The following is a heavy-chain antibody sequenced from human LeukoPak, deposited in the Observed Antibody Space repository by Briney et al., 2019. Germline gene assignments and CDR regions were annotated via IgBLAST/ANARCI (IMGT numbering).Heavy chain of an antibody. CDR2: IYPGDYDT. CDR3: ARPNITSYYDSRGSDAFDV. D-gene: IGHD3-22*01. CDR1: GYIFSTYW. Sequence: GESLKISCKGSGYIFSTYWIAWVRQVPDKGLELMGIIYPGDYDTRYSPSFQGQVTISADKSVSTAYLHWSSLKASDTAIYYCARPNITSYYDSRGSDAFDVWGQGTMVTVSS. V-gene: IGHV5-51*01. J-gene: IGHJ3*01.